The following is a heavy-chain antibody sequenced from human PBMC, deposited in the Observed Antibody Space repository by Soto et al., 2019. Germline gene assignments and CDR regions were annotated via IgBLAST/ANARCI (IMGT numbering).Heavy chain of an antibody. CDR2: IKQDGSEK. V-gene: IGHV3-7*01. J-gene: IGHJ3*02. D-gene: IGHD6-13*01. CDR3: ARGFEQQLGDAFDI. CDR1: GFTFSSYW. Sequence: GGSLRLSCAASGFTFSSYWMSWVRQAPGKGLEWVANIKQDGSEKYYVDSVKGRFTISRDNAKNSLYLQMNSLRAEDTAVYYCARGFEQQLGDAFDIWGQGTMVTVSS.